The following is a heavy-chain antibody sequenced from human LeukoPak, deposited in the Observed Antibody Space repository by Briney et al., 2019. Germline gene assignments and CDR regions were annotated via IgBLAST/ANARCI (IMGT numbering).Heavy chain of an antibody. D-gene: IGHD5-18*01. V-gene: IGHV4-4*07. CDR1: GGSISSYY. Sequence: SETLSLTCTVSGGSISSYYWSWIRQPAGKGLEWIGRIYTSGSTNYNPSLKSRVTISVDTSKNQFSLKLSSVTAADTAVYYCARGRGSTAMVPRDFDYWGQGTLVTVSS. CDR3: ARGRGSTAMVPRDFDY. CDR2: IYTSGST. J-gene: IGHJ4*02.